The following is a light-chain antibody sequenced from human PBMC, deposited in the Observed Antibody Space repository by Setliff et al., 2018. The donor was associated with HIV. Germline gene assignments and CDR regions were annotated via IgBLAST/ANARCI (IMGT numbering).Light chain of an antibody. J-gene: IGLJ1*01. CDR3: SSYSINNLYV. V-gene: IGLV2-14*03. Sequence: QSVLTQPASVSGSPGQSITIACTGTSSDIGSSNFGSWYQQHPGKAPKVMIYNVDKRPSGVSNRFSGSKSGNTASLTISGLQTEDEADYYCSSYSINNLYVFATGTKV. CDR1: SSDIGSSNF. CDR2: NVD.